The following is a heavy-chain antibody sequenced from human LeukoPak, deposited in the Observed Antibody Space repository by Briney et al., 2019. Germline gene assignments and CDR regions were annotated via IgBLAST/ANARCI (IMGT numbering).Heavy chain of an antibody. CDR3: AKMVHTEQWLVPFDY. Sequence: GGSLRLSCAASGFTFSNFAMNWVRQAPGKGLEWVSTISGSGGSTYYADSVKGRFTISRDNSKNTQYLQMNSLRAEDTAVYYCAKMVHTEQWLVPFDYWGQGTLVTVSS. J-gene: IGHJ4*02. D-gene: IGHD6-19*01. V-gene: IGHV3-23*01. CDR2: ISGSGGST. CDR1: GFTFSNFA.